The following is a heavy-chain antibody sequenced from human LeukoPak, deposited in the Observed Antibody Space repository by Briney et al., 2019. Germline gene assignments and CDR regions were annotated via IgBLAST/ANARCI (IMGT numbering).Heavy chain of an antibody. V-gene: IGHV4-31*03. CDR2: IYYSGST. D-gene: IGHD4-17*01. Sequence: SETLSLTCTVSGGSISSGGYYWSWIRQHPGKGLEWIEYIYYSGSTYYNPSLKSRVTISVDTSKNQFSLKLSSVTAADTAVYYCARAHDYGPDYWGQGTLVTVSS. CDR3: ARAHDYGPDY. J-gene: IGHJ4*02. CDR1: GGSISSGGYY.